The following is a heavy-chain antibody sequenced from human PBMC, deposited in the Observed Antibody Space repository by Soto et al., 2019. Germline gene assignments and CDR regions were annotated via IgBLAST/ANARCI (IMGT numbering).Heavy chain of an antibody. CDR1: GYTFTSYG. D-gene: IGHD3-22*01. J-gene: IGHJ4*02. Sequence: GASVKVSCKASGYTFTSYGISWVRQAPGQGLEWMGWISAYNGNTNYAQKLQGRVTMTTDTSTSTAYMELRSLRSDDTAVYYCASPTFHSSGYYLPGRYWGQGTLVTVSS. CDR2: ISAYNGNT. CDR3: ASPTFHSSGYYLPGRY. V-gene: IGHV1-18*04.